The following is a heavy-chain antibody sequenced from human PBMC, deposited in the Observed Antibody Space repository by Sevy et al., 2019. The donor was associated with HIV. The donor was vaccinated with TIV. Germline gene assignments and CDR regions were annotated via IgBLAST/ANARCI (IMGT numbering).Heavy chain of an antibody. J-gene: IGHJ5*02. D-gene: IGHD2-15*01. CDR3: AGGYCGGGSCTAFDP. CDR1: GFSISNNY. Sequence: GGSLRLSCAASGFSISNNYTAWVRQAPGKGLEWVSVMYSGGSPYYADTVKGRFALSRDMSKNKVYIQMNSLRAEDTAVYYCAGGYCGGGSCTAFDPWGQGTLVTVSS. V-gene: IGHV3-53*01. CDR2: MYSGGSP.